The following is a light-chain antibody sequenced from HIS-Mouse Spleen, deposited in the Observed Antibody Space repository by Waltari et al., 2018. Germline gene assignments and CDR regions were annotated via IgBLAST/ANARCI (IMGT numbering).Light chain of an antibody. V-gene: IGKV4-1*01. CDR3: QQYYSTPRT. CDR1: QSVLYSSNNKNY. CDR2: WAS. Sequence: DIVMTQSPASLAVSLGERATIHCKSSQSVLYSSNNKNYLAWYQQKPGQPPKLLIYWASTRESGVPDRFSGSGSGTDFTLTISSLQAEDVAVYYCQQYYSTPRTFGQGTKLEIK. J-gene: IGKJ2*01.